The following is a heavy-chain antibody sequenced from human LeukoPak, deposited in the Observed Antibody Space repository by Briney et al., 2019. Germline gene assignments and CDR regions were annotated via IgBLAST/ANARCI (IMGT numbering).Heavy chain of an antibody. D-gene: IGHD1-26*01. CDR1: GYSFTSYW. J-gene: IGHJ3*02. CDR3: ARQLVGATLRSAFDI. CDR2: IYPGDSDT. Sequence: GESLKISCKGSGYSFTSYWIGWVRQMPGKGLEWMGIIYPGDSDTRYSPSFQGQVTISADKSISTAYLQWSSLKASDTAMYYCARQLVGATLRSAFDIWGQGTMVTASS. V-gene: IGHV5-51*01.